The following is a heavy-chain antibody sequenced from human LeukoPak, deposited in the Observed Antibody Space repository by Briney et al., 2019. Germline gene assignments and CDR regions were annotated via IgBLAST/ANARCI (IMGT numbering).Heavy chain of an antibody. V-gene: IGHV3-7*01. CDR2: IKQDGSEK. CDR3: AREAENDAFDI. Sequence: PGGSLRLSCAASGFTFSSYWMSWVRQSPGKGLEWVANIKQDGSEKYYVDSVTGRFTISRDNAKNSLYLQMNSLRAEDTAVYYCAREAENDAFDIWGQGTMVTVSS. D-gene: IGHD5-24*01. J-gene: IGHJ3*02. CDR1: GFTFSSYW.